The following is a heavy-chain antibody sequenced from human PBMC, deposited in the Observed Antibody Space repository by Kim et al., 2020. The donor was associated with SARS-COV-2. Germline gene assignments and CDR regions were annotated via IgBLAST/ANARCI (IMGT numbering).Heavy chain of an antibody. CDR2: ISWNSGSI. J-gene: IGHJ6*02. D-gene: IGHD2-2*01. CDR1: GFTFDDYA. Sequence: GGSLRLSCAASGFTFDDYAMHWVRQAPGKGLEWVSGISWNSGSIGYADSVKGRFTISRDNAKNSLHLQMNSLRAEDMALYYCAKDIGVERCSSTSCYAYYYYGMDVWGQGTTVTVSS. V-gene: IGHV3-9*03. CDR3: AKDIGVERCSSTSCYAYYYYGMDV.